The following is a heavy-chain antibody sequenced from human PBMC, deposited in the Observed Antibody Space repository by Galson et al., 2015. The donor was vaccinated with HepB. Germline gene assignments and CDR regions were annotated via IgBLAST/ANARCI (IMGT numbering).Heavy chain of an antibody. CDR1: GGSISSSFW. CDR2: IFHSGST. Sequence: ETLSLTCVVSGGSISSSFWWSWVRQPPEKGLKWIGEIFHSGSTIYNPSLKSRVTISLDKSQNHFSLKLKSVTAADTAVYYCARMGDATLVNSFGVWGQGTIITVSS. J-gene: IGHJ3*01. V-gene: IGHV4-4*02. CDR3: ARMGDATLVNSFGV. D-gene: IGHD5-18*01.